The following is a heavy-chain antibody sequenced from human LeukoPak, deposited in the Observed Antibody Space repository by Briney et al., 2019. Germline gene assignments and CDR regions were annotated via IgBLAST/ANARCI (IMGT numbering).Heavy chain of an antibody. Sequence: GGSLRLSCAASGFTVSSNYMSWVRQAPGKGLEWVSVIYSGGSTYCADSVKGRFTISRDNSKNTLYLQMNSLRAEDTAVYYCAGTNGNDYGGNYYGMDVWGQGTTVTVSS. V-gene: IGHV3-53*01. J-gene: IGHJ6*02. CDR1: GFTVSSNY. CDR3: AGTNGNDYGGNYYGMDV. CDR2: IYSGGST. D-gene: IGHD4-23*01.